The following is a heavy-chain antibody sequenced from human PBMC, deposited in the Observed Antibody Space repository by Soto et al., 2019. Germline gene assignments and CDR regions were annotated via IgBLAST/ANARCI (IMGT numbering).Heavy chain of an antibody. CDR2: IYYSGST. Sequence: SETLSLTCTVSGGSISSSSYYWGWIRQPPGKGLEWIGSIYYSGSTYYNPSLKSRVTISVDTSKNQFSLKLSSVTAADTAVYYCARRGSMVRGVMRPDVWGKGTTVTVSS. V-gene: IGHV4-39*01. J-gene: IGHJ6*04. CDR3: ARRGSMVRGVMRPDV. D-gene: IGHD3-10*01. CDR1: GGSISSSSYY.